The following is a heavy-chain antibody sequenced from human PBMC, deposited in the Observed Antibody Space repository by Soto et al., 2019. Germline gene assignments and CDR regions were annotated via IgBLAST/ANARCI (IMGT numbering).Heavy chain of an antibody. Sequence: PSETLSLTCTVSGGSISSGDYYWSWIRQPPGKGLEWIGYIYYSGSTHYNPSHKSRVTLSLDISKSQFSLKLASVTAADTAVYYCAREEVAYFGSGSHNWFDPWGQGTLVTVSS. CDR1: GGSISSGDYY. CDR3: AREEVAYFGSGSHNWFDP. J-gene: IGHJ5*02. V-gene: IGHV4-30-4*01. D-gene: IGHD3-10*01. CDR2: IYYSGST.